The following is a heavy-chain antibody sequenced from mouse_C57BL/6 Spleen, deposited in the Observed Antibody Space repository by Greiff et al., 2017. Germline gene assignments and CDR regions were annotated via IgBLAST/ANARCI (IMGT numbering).Heavy chain of an antibody. Sequence: QVQLQQSGAELVRPGASVTLSCKASGYTFTDYEMHWVKQTPVHGLEWIGAIDPETGGTAYNQKFKGKAILTADKSSSTAYMELRSLTSEDSAVYYCTRGDCPGRFDYWGQGTTLTVSS. V-gene: IGHV1-15*01. J-gene: IGHJ2*01. CDR3: TRGDCPGRFDY. CDR1: GYTFTDYE. CDR2: IDPETGGT. D-gene: IGHD2-13*01.